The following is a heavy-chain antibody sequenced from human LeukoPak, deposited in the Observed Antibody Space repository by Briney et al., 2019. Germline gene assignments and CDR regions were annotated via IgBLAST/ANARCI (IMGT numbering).Heavy chain of an antibody. J-gene: IGHJ5*02. V-gene: IGHV3-66*04. Sequence: PGGSLRLSCAASGFTVSSNYMSWVRQAPGKGLEWVSVIYSGGSTYYADSVKGRFTISRDNAKNSLFLQMNSLRAEDTAIYYCARQERYCSSISCLDPWGQGTLVTVSS. D-gene: IGHD2-2*01. CDR3: ARQERYCSSISCLDP. CDR2: IYSGGST. CDR1: GFTVSSNY.